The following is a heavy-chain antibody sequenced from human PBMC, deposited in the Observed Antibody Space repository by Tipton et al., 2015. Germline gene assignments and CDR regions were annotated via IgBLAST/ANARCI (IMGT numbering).Heavy chain of an antibody. CDR2: ISNSGGTT. CDR1: GVTFSSYA. D-gene: IGHD1-26*01. Sequence: SLRLSCAVSGVTFSSYAMTWVRQAPGKGLEWVSVISNSGGTTYYADSVKGRFTISRDNSKKTLCLQMNSLRAEDTAVYYCSKAVGERLVGPSGGAGLDDWGQGTLVTVSS. V-gene: IGHV3-23*01. J-gene: IGHJ4*02. CDR3: SKAVGERLVGPSGGAGLDD.